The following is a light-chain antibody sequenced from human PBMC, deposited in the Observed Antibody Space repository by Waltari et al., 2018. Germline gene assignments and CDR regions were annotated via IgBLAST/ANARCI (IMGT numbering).Light chain of an antibody. CDR1: SSPIPNHP. V-gene: IGLV1-44*01. CDR2: ATN. Sequence: QSVLTPPPSASGTPVPRVTTSCSGSSSPIPNHPLNWYQQVTGTVPKLLIYATNQRPSGVPDRFSCSKSVTSASLAISGLQSEDEAAYYCAEWDDSLNGWGFGGGTKVTVL. CDR3: AEWDDSLNGWG. J-gene: IGLJ3*02.